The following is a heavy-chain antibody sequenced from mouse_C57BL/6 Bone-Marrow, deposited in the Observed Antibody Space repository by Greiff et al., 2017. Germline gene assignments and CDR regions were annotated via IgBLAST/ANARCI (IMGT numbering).Heavy chain of an antibody. CDR2: IWSGGST. D-gene: IGHD2-5*01. J-gene: IGHJ3*01. Sequence: VMLVESGPGLVQPSQSLSITCTVSGFSLTSYGVHWVRQSPGKGLEWLGVIWSGGSTDYNAAFISRLSISKDNSKSQVFFTMNSLQADDTAIYYCASLYSNYGGFAYWGQGTLVTVSA. CDR1: GFSLTSYG. CDR3: ASLYSNYGGFAY. V-gene: IGHV2-2*01.